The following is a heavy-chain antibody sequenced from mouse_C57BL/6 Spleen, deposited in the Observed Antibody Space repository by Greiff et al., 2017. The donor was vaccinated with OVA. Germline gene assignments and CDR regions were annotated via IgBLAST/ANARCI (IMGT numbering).Heavy chain of an antibody. Sequence: QVQLKQPGAELVMPGASVKLSCKASGYTFTSYWMHWVKQRPGQGLEWIGEIDPSDSYTNYNQKFKGKSTLTVDKSSSTAYMQLSSLTSEDSAVYYCARRDYGTLFAYWGQGTLVTVSA. CDR2: IDPSDSYT. D-gene: IGHD1-1*01. CDR3: ARRDYGTLFAY. V-gene: IGHV1-69*01. CDR1: GYTFTSYW. J-gene: IGHJ3*01.